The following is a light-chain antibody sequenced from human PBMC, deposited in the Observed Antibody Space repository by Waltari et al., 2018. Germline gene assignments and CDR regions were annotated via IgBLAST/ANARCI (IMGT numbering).Light chain of an antibody. Sequence: EIVLTQSPATLSLSPGERATLSCRASQSVSSYLGWYQQKPGQAPRLLIYDVSNRATGIPARFSGSGSGTDFTLTISSLEFEDFAVYYCQQRANCPLTFGGGTKVEIK. J-gene: IGKJ4*01. CDR1: QSVSSY. V-gene: IGKV3-11*01. CDR2: DVS. CDR3: QQRANCPLT.